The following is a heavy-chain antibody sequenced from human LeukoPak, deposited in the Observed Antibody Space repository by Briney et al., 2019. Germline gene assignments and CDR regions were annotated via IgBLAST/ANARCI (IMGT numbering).Heavy chain of an antibody. CDR2: IYYSGST. D-gene: IGHD2-15*01. Sequence: SQTLSLTCTVSGGSISSGSYYWSWIRQPPGKGLEWIGYIYYSGSTNYNPSLKSRVTMSVDTSKNQFSLKLNSVTAADTAVYYCASLSEYCSAGSCYLGWFDPWGQGTLVTVSS. CDR3: ASLSEYCSAGSCYLGWFDP. V-gene: IGHV4-61*01. CDR1: GGSISSGSYY. J-gene: IGHJ5*02.